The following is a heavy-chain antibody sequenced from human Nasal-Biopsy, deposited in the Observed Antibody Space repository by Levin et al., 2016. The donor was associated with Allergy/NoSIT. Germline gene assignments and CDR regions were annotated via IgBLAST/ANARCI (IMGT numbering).Heavy chain of an antibody. Sequence: SETLSLTCSVYGGSSSGYSWSWVRQPPGKGLEWIGEINHPGGIKYNPSLKSRVTISLDTSKNQFSLSLTSVTAADTAVYYCARGLDGQRWLQMGHWGQGTLVTVSS. CDR3: ARGLDGQRWLQMGH. J-gene: IGHJ4*02. D-gene: IGHD5-24*01. CDR1: GGSSSGYS. V-gene: IGHV4-34*01. CDR2: INHPGGI.